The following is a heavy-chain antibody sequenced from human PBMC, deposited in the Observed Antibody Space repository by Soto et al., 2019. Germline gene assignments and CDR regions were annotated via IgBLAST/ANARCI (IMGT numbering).Heavy chain of an antibody. Sequence: GGSLRLSCAASGFTFSSYAMSWVRQAPGKGLEWVSAISGSGGSTYYADSVKGRFTISRDNSKNTLYLQMNSLRAEDTAVYYCAKDLLGRHPPGHYYYYGMDVWGQGTTVTVSS. CDR1: GFTFSSYA. J-gene: IGHJ6*02. V-gene: IGHV3-23*01. CDR3: AKDLLGRHPPGHYYYYGMDV. CDR2: ISGSGGST.